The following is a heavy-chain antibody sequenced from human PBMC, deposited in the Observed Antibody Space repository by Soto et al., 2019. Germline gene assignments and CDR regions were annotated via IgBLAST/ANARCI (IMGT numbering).Heavy chain of an antibody. D-gene: IGHD3-16*01. CDR3: QLYLLGGRNDAFDI. V-gene: IGHV4-39*01. Sequence: QLQLQESGPGLVKPSETLSLTCTVSGGSISSSSYYWGWIRQPPGKGLEWIGSIYYSGSTYYNPSLKSRVTISVDTTKNQFSLKLDSVTAADTAVYYCQLYLLGGRNDAFDIWGQGTMVTVSS. J-gene: IGHJ3*02. CDR1: GGSISSSSYY. CDR2: IYYSGST.